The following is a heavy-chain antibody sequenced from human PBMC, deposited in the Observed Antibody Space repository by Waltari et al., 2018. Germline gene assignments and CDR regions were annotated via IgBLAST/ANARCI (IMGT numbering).Heavy chain of an antibody. CDR1: GFAFKSYA. D-gene: IGHD1-26*01. Sequence: LLESGGGLVQPGGSLRLSCFASGFAFKSYALTWVRQAPGKGLEWVATITAFGSGTYYGDSVSGRCTISRDNSQNTLYLQVKSLSADDTAVYYCAKGVGASQFFDYWGRGTLVTVSS. V-gene: IGHV3-23*01. J-gene: IGHJ4*02. CDR2: ITAFGSGT. CDR3: AKGVGASQFFDY.